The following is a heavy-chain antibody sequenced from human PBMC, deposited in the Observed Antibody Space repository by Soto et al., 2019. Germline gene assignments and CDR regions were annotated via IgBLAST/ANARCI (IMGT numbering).Heavy chain of an antibody. CDR1: GYNFLNYG. D-gene: IGHD5-12*01. CDR3: VRGDSGYDGIYNDY. J-gene: IGHJ4*02. CDR2: IGGYKGET. V-gene: IGHV1-18*04. Sequence: QVQLVQSGAEVKKPGASVKVSCKASGYNFLNYGISWVRQAPGQGLEWLGWIGGYKGETNYAQKVQDRVTMSRDTSTRTAYMELRRLRSDDTAVYFCVRGDSGYDGIYNDYWGQGTLVTVSS.